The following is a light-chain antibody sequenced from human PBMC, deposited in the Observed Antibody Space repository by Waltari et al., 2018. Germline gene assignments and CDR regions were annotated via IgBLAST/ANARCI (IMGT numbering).Light chain of an antibody. V-gene: IGKV3-11*01. CDR1: QRVDSQ. Sequence: EIVLTQSPATLSSSPGERATLSCRASQRVDSQLAWYQQKPGQAPRLLIQDVSNRATGVPARFSGSGSGTDFTLTISSLEPEDSAFYYCQQRYDWPITFGGGTKVEIK. J-gene: IGKJ4*01. CDR2: DVS. CDR3: QQRYDWPIT.